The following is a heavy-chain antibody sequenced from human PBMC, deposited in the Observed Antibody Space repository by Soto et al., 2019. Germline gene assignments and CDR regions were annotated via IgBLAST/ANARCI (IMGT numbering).Heavy chain of an antibody. D-gene: IGHD2-8*01. Sequence: EVQLVESGGGLVQPGGSLRLSCAASEFTFSSYEMNWVRQAPGKGLEWVSYISSSGTTIYYADSVKGRFTISRKKAKNSLYLQMNSLRAEDTAVYYCARVAPPTAQEWGGMDVWGQGTTVIVSS. CDR1: EFTFSSYE. J-gene: IGHJ6*01. CDR3: ARVAPPTAQEWGGMDV. V-gene: IGHV3-48*03. CDR2: ISSSGTTI.